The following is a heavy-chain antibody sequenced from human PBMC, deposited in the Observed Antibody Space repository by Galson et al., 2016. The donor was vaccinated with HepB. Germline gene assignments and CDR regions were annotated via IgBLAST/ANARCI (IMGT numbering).Heavy chain of an antibody. CDR3: ARDSDTSGLHLYFDL. V-gene: IGHV3-33*01. CDR1: GFTLTNYG. Sequence: SLRLSCAASGFTLTNYGTHWVRQAPGKGLEWVADIWSNGNNKYYADSVRGRFSVSRDQDKNTLHMQMNSLRAEDTAVYYCARDSDTSGLHLYFDLWGRGTLVTVSS. J-gene: IGHJ2*01. D-gene: IGHD3-22*01. CDR2: IWSNGNNK.